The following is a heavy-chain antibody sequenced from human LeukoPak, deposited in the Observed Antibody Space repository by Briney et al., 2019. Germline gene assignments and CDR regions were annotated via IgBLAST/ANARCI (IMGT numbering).Heavy chain of an antibody. Sequence: GGSLRLSCAASGFTFDDYAMHWVRQAPGKGLEWVSGISWNSGSIGYADSVKGRFTISRDNAENSLYLQMNSLRAEDTALYYCAKDIAAAGNFDYWGRGTLVTVSS. CDR1: GFTFDDYA. J-gene: IGHJ4*02. CDR3: AKDIAAAGNFDY. CDR2: ISWNSGSI. V-gene: IGHV3-9*01. D-gene: IGHD6-13*01.